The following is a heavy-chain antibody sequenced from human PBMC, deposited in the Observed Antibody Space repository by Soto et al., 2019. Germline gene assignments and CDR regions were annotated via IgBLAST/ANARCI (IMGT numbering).Heavy chain of an antibody. CDR3: ARGSTGYSSSWYGYYYYGMDV. V-gene: IGHV1-69*12. CDR2: IIPIFGTA. J-gene: IGHJ6*02. D-gene: IGHD6-13*01. CDR1: GGTFSSYA. Sequence: QVQLVQSGAEVKKPGSSVKVSCKASGGTFSSYAISWVRQAPGQGLEWMGGIIPIFGTANYAQKFQGRVTITADESTCKARMAXSSLRSEDTAVYYCARGSTGYSSSWYGYYYYGMDVWGQGTTVTVSS.